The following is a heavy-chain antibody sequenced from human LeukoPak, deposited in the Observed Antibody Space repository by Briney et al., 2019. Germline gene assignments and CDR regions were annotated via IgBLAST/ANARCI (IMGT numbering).Heavy chain of an antibody. V-gene: IGHV4-4*08. CDR2: IYTSGST. J-gene: IGHJ4*02. Sequence: SETLSLTCTVSGGSISSYYWSWIRQPPGKGLEWIGYIYTSGSTNYNPSLKSRVTISVDTSKNQFSLKLSSVTAADTAVYYCARLQKWLTMVRGAPDYWGQGTLVTVSS. CDR1: GGSISSYY. CDR3: ARLQKWLTMVRGAPDY. D-gene: IGHD3-10*01.